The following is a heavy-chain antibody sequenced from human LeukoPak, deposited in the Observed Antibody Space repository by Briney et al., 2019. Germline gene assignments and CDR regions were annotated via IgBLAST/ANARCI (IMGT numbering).Heavy chain of an antibody. CDR1: GYTFTSYY. CDR3: ARGDCSSTSCPNWSDP. V-gene: IGHV1-46*01. Sequence: VASVKVSCKASGYTFTSYYMHWVRQAPGQGLEWMGIINPSGGSTSYAQKFQGRVTMTRDTSTSTVYMELSSLRSEDTAVYYCARGDCSSTSCPNWSDPWGQGTLVTVSS. J-gene: IGHJ5*02. D-gene: IGHD2-2*01. CDR2: INPSGGST.